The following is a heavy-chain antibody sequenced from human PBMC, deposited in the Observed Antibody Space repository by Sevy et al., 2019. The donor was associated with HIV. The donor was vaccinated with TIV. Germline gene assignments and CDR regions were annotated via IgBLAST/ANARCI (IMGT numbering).Heavy chain of an antibody. CDR3: AKLEAAADSSGYYSTIYYFDY. Sequence: GGSLRLSCAASGFTFSSYAMSWVRQAPGKGLEWVSAISGSGGSTYYADSVEGRFTISRDNSKNTLYLQMNSLRAEDTAVYYCAKLEAAADSSGYYSTIYYFDYWGQGTLVTVSS. CDR2: ISGSGGST. CDR1: GFTFSSYA. V-gene: IGHV3-23*01. J-gene: IGHJ4*02. D-gene: IGHD3-22*01.